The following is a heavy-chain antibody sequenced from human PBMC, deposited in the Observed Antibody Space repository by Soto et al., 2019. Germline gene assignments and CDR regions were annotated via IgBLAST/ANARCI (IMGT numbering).Heavy chain of an antibody. J-gene: IGHJ6*02. CDR1: GFTFSSYG. Sequence: QVQLVESGGGVVQPGRSLRLSCAASGFTFSSYGMHWVRQAPGKGLEGGAVRWYDGSNKYYADSVKGRFTISSDNSKNTLYLQMNSLRAEDRAVYYCARQMTAAGTPTYGMDVWGQGTTVTVSS. CDR2: RWYDGSNK. D-gene: IGHD6-13*01. V-gene: IGHV3-33*01. CDR3: ARQMTAAGTPTYGMDV.